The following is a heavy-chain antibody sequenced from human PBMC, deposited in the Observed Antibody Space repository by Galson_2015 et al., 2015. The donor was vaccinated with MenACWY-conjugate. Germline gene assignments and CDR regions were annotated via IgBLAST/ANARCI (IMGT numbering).Heavy chain of an antibody. CDR3: ARWLPGTFDAFDR. V-gene: IGHV1-18*01. Sequence: SVKVSCKASGYTFTSYGITWVRQAPGQGLEWMGWISAYNGNTNYAQKLQGRVTMTTDTSTSTAYMELRSLRSDDTAVYYCARWLPGTFDAFDRWGQGTMVTVSS. D-gene: IGHD5-12*01. CDR2: ISAYNGNT. CDR1: GYTFTSYG. J-gene: IGHJ3*02.